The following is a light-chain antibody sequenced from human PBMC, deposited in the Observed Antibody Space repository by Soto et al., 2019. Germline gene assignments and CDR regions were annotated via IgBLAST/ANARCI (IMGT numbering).Light chain of an antibody. V-gene: IGKV3-20*01. CDR2: GTS. Sequence: EIVLTQSPGTLSLSPGERATLSCRASQSVSSSYLAWYQHKPGQAPRLLIYGTSSRATGIPDRFSGSGSGTDFTLTISRLETEDFAVYYCQQYGSSPFTFGPGKKVDIK. CDR1: QSVSSSY. CDR3: QQYGSSPFT. J-gene: IGKJ3*01.